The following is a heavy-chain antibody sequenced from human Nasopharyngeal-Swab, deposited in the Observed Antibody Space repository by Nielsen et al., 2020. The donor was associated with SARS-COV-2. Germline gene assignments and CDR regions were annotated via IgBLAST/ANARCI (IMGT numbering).Heavy chain of an antibody. CDR3: AKAITMVRGVTYGMDV. V-gene: IGHV3-9*01. CDR2: ISWNSGSI. J-gene: IGHJ6*02. D-gene: IGHD3-10*01. Sequence: SLKISFAASGFTFDDYAMHWVRQAPGKGLEWVSGISWNSGSIGYADSVKGRFTISRDNAKNSLYLQMNSLRAEDTALYYCAKAITMVRGVTYGMDVWGQGTTVTVSS. CDR1: GFTFDDYA.